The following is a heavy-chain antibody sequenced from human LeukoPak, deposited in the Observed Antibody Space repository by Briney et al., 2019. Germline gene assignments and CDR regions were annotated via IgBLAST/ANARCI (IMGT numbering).Heavy chain of an antibody. D-gene: IGHD3-9*01. CDR2: MNPNSGNT. CDR3: ARGRYFDWLGSYNWFDP. Sequence: ASVKVSCKASGYTFTSYDINWVRPATGQGLEWMGWMNPNSGNTGYAQKFQGRVTMTRNTSISTAYMELSSLRSEDTAVYYCARGRYFDWLGSYNWFDPWGQGTLVTVSS. J-gene: IGHJ5*02. CDR1: GYTFTSYD. V-gene: IGHV1-8*01.